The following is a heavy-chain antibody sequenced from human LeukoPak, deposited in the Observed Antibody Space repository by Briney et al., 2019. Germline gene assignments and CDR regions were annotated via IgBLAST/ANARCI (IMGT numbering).Heavy chain of an antibody. D-gene: IGHD5-18*01. CDR1: GYSISSGHY. J-gene: IGHJ4*02. Sequence: SETLSLTCTVSGYSISSGHYWGWIRQPPGKGLEWIGSIYHSGSTYYNPSLKSRVTISVDTSKNQFSLKLSSVTAADTAVYYCARGERLDTAMDYWGQGTLVTVSS. CDR3: ARGERLDTAMDY. CDR2: IYHSGST. V-gene: IGHV4-38-2*02.